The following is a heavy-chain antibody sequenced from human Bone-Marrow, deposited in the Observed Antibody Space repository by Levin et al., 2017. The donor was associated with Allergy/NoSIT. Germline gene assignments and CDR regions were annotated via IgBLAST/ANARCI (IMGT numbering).Heavy chain of an antibody. CDR1: GGSVSSDTYY. J-gene: IGHJ4*02. D-gene: IGHD3-9*01. V-gene: IGHV4-61*01. CDR3: ARDDYSDFTGWV. CDR2: ISSSGST. Sequence: ESLKISCTVSGGSVSSDTYYWSWIRQPPGKGLEWIGYISSSGSTSYNPSLMSRVTISVHTSKNQFSLKLTSVTPADTAVYYCARDDYSDFTGWVWGQGSLVTVSS.